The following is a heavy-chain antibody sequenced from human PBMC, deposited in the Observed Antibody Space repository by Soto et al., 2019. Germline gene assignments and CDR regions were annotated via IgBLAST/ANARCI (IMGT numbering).Heavy chain of an antibody. V-gene: IGHV4-34*01. Sequence: KPSETLSLTCAVYGGSFSGYYWSWIRQPPGKGLEWIGEINHSGSTNYNPSLKSRVTISVDTSKNQFSLKLSSVTAADTAVYYCARGSEQLVPIYYYYYGMDVWSQGTTVTVSS. CDR3: ARGSEQLVPIYYYYYGMDV. J-gene: IGHJ6*02. CDR1: GGSFSGYY. D-gene: IGHD6-6*01. CDR2: INHSGST.